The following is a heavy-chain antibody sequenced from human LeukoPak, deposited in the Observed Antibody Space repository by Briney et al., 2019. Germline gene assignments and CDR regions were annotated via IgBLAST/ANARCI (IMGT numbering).Heavy chain of an antibody. D-gene: IGHD5-18*01. CDR3: ARSSGYSYGYEKFDY. CDR2: IYSGGST. CDR1: GFTFSNYW. V-gene: IGHV3-53*01. J-gene: IGHJ4*02. Sequence: GGSLRLSCAASGFTFSNYWMNWVRQAPGKGLEWVSLIYSGGSTYDADSVKGRFTISRDNSKNTLYLQMNSLRAEDTAVYYCARSSGYSYGYEKFDYWGQGTLVTVSS.